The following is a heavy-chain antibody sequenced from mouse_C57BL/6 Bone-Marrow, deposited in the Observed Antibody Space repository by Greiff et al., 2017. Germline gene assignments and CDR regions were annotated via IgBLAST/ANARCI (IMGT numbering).Heavy chain of an antibody. J-gene: IGHJ2*01. Sequence: QVQLQQSGAELVRPGTSVTVSCKASGYAFTNYLIEWVKQRPGQGLEWIGVINPGSGGTNYNEKFKGKATLTADKSSSTAYMQLSSLTSEDSAVYFCARDSRYFDYWGQGTTLTVSS. CDR2: INPGSGGT. V-gene: IGHV1-54*01. CDR1: GYAFTNYL. CDR3: ARDSRYFDY.